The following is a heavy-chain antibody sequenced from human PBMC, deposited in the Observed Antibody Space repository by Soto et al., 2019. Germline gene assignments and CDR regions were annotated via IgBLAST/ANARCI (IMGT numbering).Heavy chain of an antibody. CDR3: ARDYGDYQFDY. J-gene: IGHJ4*02. V-gene: IGHV4-39*02. Sequence: QLQLQESGPGLVRPSETLSLTCTVSGGSISSSSYYWGWIRQPPGKGLEWIGNIYYRGTTYYNPSRKSRVTISVDTSKNKFYLKLASVTAADTAVYYCARDYGDYQFDYWGKGTLVTVSS. CDR1: GGSISSSSYY. D-gene: IGHD4-17*01. CDR2: IYYRGTT.